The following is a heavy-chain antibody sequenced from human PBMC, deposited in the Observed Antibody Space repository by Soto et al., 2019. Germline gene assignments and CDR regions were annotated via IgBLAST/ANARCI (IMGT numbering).Heavy chain of an antibody. D-gene: IGHD3-10*01. CDR1: GGSISSYY. CDR2: IYYSGST. V-gene: IGHV4-59*01. CDR3: ARANGSGSYYKSVSGLDY. Sequence: PSETLSLTCTVSGGSISSYYWSWIRQPPGKGLEWIGYIYYSGSTNYNPSLKGRVTISVDTSKNQFSLKLSSVTAADTAVYYCARANGSGSYYKSVSGLDYWGQGTLVTVSS. J-gene: IGHJ4*02.